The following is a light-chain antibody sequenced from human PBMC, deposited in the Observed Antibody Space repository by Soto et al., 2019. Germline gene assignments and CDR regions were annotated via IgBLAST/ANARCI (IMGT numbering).Light chain of an antibody. CDR1: SSDAGYNY. CDR2: EDN. V-gene: IGLV2-14*01. Sequence: QSALTQPASVSGSPGQSITISCTGTSSDAGYNYVSWYQHHPGKAPKLIIYEDNNQPSGVSNRFSGSKSGNMASLTISGLQAEDEADYYCGSYTINSIWVFGGGTKLTVL. J-gene: IGLJ3*02. CDR3: GSYTINSIWV.